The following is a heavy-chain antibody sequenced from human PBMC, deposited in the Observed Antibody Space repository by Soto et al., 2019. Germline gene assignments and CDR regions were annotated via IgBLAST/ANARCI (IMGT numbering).Heavy chain of an antibody. J-gene: IGHJ4*02. V-gene: IGHV2-70*12. CDR3: ARSGPSCSLFDY. CDR1: GFSLSTSGMC. CDR2: IDWDDDK. D-gene: IGHD2-2*01. Sequence: SGPTLVNPTQTLTLTCAFSGFSLSTSGMCVSWIRQPPGKALEWLALIDWDDDKHYSTSLKTRLTISRDTSKNQVVLTMTNMDAVDTATSYCARSGPSCSLFDYWGQGTLVTVYS.